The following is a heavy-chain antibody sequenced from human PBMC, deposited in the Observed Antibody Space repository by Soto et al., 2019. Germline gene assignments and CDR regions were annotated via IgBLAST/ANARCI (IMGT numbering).Heavy chain of an antibody. CDR2: VYHTGDT. CDR1: GGTVASSHW. D-gene: IGHD2-21*02. CDR3: AREIVTAGGNNYFDP. V-gene: IGHV4-4*02. Sequence: SETLSLTCGVSGGTVASSHWWSWVRQSPGGGLEWIGNVYHTGDTNLNPSLQSRVTTSVDKSNNKFSLRLNSLTAADTAVYFCAREIVTAGGNNYFDPRGPGILVTVSS. J-gene: IGHJ5*02.